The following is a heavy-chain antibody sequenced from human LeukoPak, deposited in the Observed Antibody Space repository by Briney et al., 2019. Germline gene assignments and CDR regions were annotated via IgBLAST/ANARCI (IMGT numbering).Heavy chain of an antibody. Sequence: GGSLRLSCKASGFTFGDYAMSWFRQAPGKGLEWVGFIRNKAYGGSTEYAASVKGRFTISRDDSKSTAYLHMNSLKTEDTAVYYCTTPHYYGSGSYDWSQGTLVTVSS. V-gene: IGHV3-49*03. CDR2: IRNKAYGGST. J-gene: IGHJ4*02. CDR1: GFTFGDYA. D-gene: IGHD3-10*01. CDR3: TTPHYYGSGSYD.